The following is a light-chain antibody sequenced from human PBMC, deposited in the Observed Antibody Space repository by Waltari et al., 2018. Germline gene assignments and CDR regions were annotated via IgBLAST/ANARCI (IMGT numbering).Light chain of an antibody. J-gene: IGLJ2*01. CDR2: IDGGGGH. Sequence: QLAVTQSPSASASLGASVKLTCTLSSEHSAYAIAWHQHQPEKGPRFLMNIDGGGGHTKGDGIPDRFSGVSSGAERYLTISSLQYEDEAAYYCQTWDPDTVVFGGGTKLTV. CDR1: SEHSAYA. CDR3: QTWDPDTVV. V-gene: IGLV4-69*01.